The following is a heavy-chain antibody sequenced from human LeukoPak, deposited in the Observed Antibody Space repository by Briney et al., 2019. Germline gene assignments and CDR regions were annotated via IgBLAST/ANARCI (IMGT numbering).Heavy chain of an antibody. D-gene: IGHD3-16*01. J-gene: IGHJ4*02. CDR2: MYYSGST. V-gene: IGHV4-59*08. Sequence: SETLSLTCTVSGGSISSYYWSWIRQPPGKGLEWIGYMYYSGSTNYNPSLKSRVTISVDTSKNQFSLKLSSVTAADTAVYYCARHTTHGDYNPNDYWGQGTLVTVSS. CDR3: ARHTTHGDYNPNDY. CDR1: GGSISSYY.